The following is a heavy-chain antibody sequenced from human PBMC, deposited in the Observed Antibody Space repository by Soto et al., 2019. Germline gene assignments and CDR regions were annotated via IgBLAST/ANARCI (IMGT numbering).Heavy chain of an antibody. J-gene: IGHJ5*02. CDR3: ARARQGMVYAILFPSWFDP. V-gene: IGHV1-18*01. Sequence: ASVKVSCKASGYTFTSYGISWVRQAPGQGLEWMGWISAYNGNTNYAQKLQGRGTMTTDTSTSTAYMELRSLRSDDTAVYYCARARQGMVYAILFPSWFDPWGQGTLVTVSS. CDR1: GYTFTSYG. D-gene: IGHD2-8*01. CDR2: ISAYNGNT.